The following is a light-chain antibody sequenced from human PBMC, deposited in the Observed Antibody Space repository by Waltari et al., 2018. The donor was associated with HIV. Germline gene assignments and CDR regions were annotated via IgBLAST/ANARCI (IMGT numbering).Light chain of an antibody. Sequence: SYVLTQPPSVSVAPGKTARLTCGGHHLRSKRVHLYQQKAGQAPALLIYYDSHRPAGIPGRFSGSNSRNTATLTISRVEAGDEADYYGQGWDSSSDHVVFGGGTKLTVL. CDR2: YDS. V-gene: IGLV3-21*04. CDR3: QGWDSSSDHVV. J-gene: IGLJ2*01. CDR1: HLRSKR.